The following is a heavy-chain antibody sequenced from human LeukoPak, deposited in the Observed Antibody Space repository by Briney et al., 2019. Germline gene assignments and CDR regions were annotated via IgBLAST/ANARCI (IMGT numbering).Heavy chain of an antibody. J-gene: IGHJ4*02. CDR3: ARTGYTSGWYVGSFQY. Sequence: GESLKISCEGSGYSFTNYWIGWVRQMPGKGLEWMGIVYPADSDTKYSPSFQGQVTISADKSISTAYLQWSSLKASDTAIYYCARTGYTSGWYVGSFQYWGQGTLVTVSS. D-gene: IGHD6-19*01. CDR2: VYPADSDT. V-gene: IGHV5-51*01. CDR1: GYSFTNYW.